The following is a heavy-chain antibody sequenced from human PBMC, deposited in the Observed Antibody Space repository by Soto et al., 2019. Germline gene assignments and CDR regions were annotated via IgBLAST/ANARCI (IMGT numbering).Heavy chain of an antibody. CDR1: GFTVSSNY. D-gene: IGHD3-9*01. CDR3: ARSPSYDILTGSFYYFDY. J-gene: IGHJ4*02. Sequence: GGSLRLSCAASGFTVSSNYMSWVRQAPGKGLEWVSVIYSGGSTYYADSVKGRFTISRDNSKNTLYLQMNSLRAEDTAVYYCARSPSYDILTGSFYYFDYWGQGTLVTVSS. V-gene: IGHV3-66*01. CDR2: IYSGGST.